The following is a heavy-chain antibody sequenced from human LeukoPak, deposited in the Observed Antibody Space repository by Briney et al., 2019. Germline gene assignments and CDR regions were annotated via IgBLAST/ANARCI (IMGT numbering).Heavy chain of an antibody. Sequence: SETLSLTCSVSGGSISGYYWSWIRQPPGQGLEWIGYMYETGHTMYNSSLKSRVTMSLDTSRNHFSLSLSSVTAADTAVYYCARLPFSTPFDYWGPATLVTVSS. V-gene: IGHV4-59*08. CDR1: GGSISGYY. D-gene: IGHD3-16*01. CDR2: MYETGHT. CDR3: ARLPFSTPFDY. J-gene: IGHJ4*02.